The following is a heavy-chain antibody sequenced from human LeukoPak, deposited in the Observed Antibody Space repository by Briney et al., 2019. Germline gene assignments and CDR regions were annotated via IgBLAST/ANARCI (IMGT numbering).Heavy chain of an antibody. J-gene: IGHJ4*02. CDR2: ISSSSTI. Sequence: GGSLRLSCAASGFTFSSYSMNWVRQAPGKGLEWVSYISSSSTIYYADSVKGRFTISRDNAKNSLYLQMNSLRDEDTVVYYCARGYYYDSSGYYPPLDYWGQGTLVTVSS. CDR3: ARGYYYDSSGYYPPLDY. V-gene: IGHV3-48*02. D-gene: IGHD3-22*01. CDR1: GFTFSSYS.